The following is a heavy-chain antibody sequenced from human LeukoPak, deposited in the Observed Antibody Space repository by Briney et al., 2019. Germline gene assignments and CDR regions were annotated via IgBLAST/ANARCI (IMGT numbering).Heavy chain of an antibody. V-gene: IGHV4-59*08. Sequence: SETLSLTCSVSGGSVGSYYWSWIRQSPGKGLEWIGYIHNSGRTNYNPSLKSRVTGFVDTSKDQVSLRLSSVTAADTAVYYCARHGTISSESYFDYWGQGALVTVSS. CDR2: IHNSGRT. CDR1: GGSVGSYY. CDR3: ARHGTISSESYFDY. J-gene: IGHJ4*02. D-gene: IGHD1-14*01.